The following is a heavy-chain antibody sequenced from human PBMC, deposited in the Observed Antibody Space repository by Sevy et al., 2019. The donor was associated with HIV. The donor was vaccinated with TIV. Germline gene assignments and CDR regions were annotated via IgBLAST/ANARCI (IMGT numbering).Heavy chain of an antibody. V-gene: IGHV3-53*01. J-gene: IGHJ6*02. CDR3: ARGGDYYDSTMDV. CDR2: IYSGGST. Sequence: GGCLRLSCAASGFTVSSNYMSWVRQAPGKGLEWVSVIYSGGSTYYADSVKGRFTISRDNSKNTLYLQMNSLRAEDTAVYYCARGGDYYDSTMDVWGQGTTVTVSS. D-gene: IGHD3-22*01. CDR1: GFTVSSNY.